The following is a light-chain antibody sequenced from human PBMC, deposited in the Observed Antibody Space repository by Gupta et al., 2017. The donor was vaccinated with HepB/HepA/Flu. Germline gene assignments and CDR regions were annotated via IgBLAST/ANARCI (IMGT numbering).Light chain of an antibody. J-gene: IGLJ2*01. V-gene: IGLV1-40*01. CDR1: SSNIGAGYD. CDR2: GNS. Sequence: QSVLTQPPSVSGAPGQTVTISCTGSSSNIGAGYDVYWYQQLPGIVPKLLIYGNSNRPSGVPDRFSGSTSGTSASLAITGLQAEDEADYYCQSYDSSLSGWVVFGGGTKLTVL. CDR3: QSYDSSLSGWVV.